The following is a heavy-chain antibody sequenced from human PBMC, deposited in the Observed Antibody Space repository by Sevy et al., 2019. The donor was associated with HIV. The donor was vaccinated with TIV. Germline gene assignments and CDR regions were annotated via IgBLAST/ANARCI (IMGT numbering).Heavy chain of an antibody. CDR2: MYYSGNT. J-gene: IGHJ4*02. D-gene: IGHD3-9*01. V-gene: IGHV4-61*01. CDR3: ARQYDILTGYSH. Sequence: SETLSLTCTVSGDSVSSGSYYWSWIRQPPGKGLEWIGYMYYSGNTNYNPSLKSRVTISVDTSKNQFSLKLSSVTAAYTAVYYCARQYDILTGYSHWGQGTLVTVSS. CDR1: GDSVSSGSYY.